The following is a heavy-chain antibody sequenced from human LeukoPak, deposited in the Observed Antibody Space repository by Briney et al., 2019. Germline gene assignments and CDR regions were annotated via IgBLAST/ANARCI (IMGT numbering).Heavy chain of an antibody. V-gene: IGHV3-23*01. CDR1: GFTLSNSA. Sequence: GGSLRLSCAASGFTLSNSAMTWVRQAPGEGLEWVSGISGSGGSTYYADSVKGRFTISRDNSKNTLYLQMNSLRAEDTAVYYCARDEVLLTIWGQGTMVTVSS. CDR2: ISGSGGST. CDR3: ARDEVLLTI. D-gene: IGHD3-10*01. J-gene: IGHJ3*02.